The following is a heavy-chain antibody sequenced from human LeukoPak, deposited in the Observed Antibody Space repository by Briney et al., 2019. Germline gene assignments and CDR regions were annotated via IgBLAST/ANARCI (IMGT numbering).Heavy chain of an antibody. CDR3: ARHLGTATRDYNGIDV. D-gene: IGHD6-6*01. J-gene: IGHJ6*02. CDR2: ISHSGST. Sequence: ASETLSLTCAVYGGSFSGYYWSWIRQPPGKGLEWIGEISHSGSTNYNPSLKSRVTISVDTSKNQFSLKTSSVTAADTAVYYCARHLGTATRDYNGIDVWGQGTTVTVS. V-gene: IGHV4-34*01. CDR1: GGSFSGYY.